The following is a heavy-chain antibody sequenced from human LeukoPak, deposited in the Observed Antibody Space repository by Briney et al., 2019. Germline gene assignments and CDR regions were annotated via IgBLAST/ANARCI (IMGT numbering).Heavy chain of an antibody. J-gene: IGHJ3*02. CDR1: GYTFTSYG. CDR3: ARVGEQWLANDAFDI. V-gene: IGHV1-2*02. Sequence: GASVKVSCKASGYTFTSYGLTWVRQAPGQGLEWMGWINPNSGGTNYAQKFQGRVTMTRDTSISTAYMELSRLRSDGTAVYYCARVGEQWLANDAFDIWGQGTMVTVSS. D-gene: IGHD6-19*01. CDR2: INPNSGGT.